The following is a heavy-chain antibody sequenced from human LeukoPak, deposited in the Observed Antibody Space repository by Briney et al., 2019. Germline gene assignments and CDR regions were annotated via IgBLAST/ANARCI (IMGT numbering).Heavy chain of an antibody. CDR3: ARSFPRYFDL. Sequence: SQTLSLTCAISGDSVSSNSVAWNWIRQSPSRGLEWPGRTYYRSTWYNDYAVSVKSRITINPDTSKNQFSLQLNSVTPEDTAVYYCARSFPRYFDLWGRGTLVTVSS. CDR1: GDSVSSNSVA. CDR2: TYYRSTWYN. J-gene: IGHJ2*01. V-gene: IGHV6-1*01.